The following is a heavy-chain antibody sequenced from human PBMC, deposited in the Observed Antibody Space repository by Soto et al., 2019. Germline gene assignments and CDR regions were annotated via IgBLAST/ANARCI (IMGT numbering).Heavy chain of an antibody. J-gene: IGHJ6*03. Sequence: GGSLRLSCPASGFTFGDYAMSWFRQAPGKGLEWVGFIRSKAYGGTTEYAASVKGRFTISRDDSKSIAYLQMNSLKTEDTAVYYCTRDPDTLYKNGDYYCYFMDVWSKGTTDIVSS. CDR1: GFTFGDYA. V-gene: IGHV3-49*03. CDR3: TRDPDTLYKNGDYYCYFMDV. D-gene: IGHD1-1*01. CDR2: IRSKAYGGTT.